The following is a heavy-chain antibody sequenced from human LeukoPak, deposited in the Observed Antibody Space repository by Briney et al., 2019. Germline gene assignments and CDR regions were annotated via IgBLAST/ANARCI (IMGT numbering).Heavy chain of an antibody. D-gene: IGHD2/OR15-2a*01. J-gene: IGHJ4*01. CDR2: IRPETDGGTT. Sequence: KPGGSLRLSCAASGFTFSQAWMRWVRQAPGKGLEWVGRIRPETDGGTTDYAAPVKGRFTISRYHSKNTLYLQMDSLKIEDTAVYYGTILSAWYFDYGPHGTLVTVSS. CDR3: TILSAWYFDY. V-gene: IGHV3-15*01. CDR1: GFTFSQAW.